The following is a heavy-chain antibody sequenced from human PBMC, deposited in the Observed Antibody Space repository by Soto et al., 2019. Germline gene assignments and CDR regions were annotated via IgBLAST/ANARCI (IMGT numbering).Heavy chain of an antibody. J-gene: IGHJ5*02. CDR3: ARERGDSHWIDP. CDR1: GGSVSSESYY. D-gene: IGHD2-21*01. V-gene: IGHV4-61*01. CDR2: VENSGST. Sequence: SETLSLTCTVSGGSVSSESYYWSWIRQTPGKGLEWIGNVENSGSTKYNPSLKSRVTISVDTSKNQFSLKLSSVTGADTAVYYCARERGDSHWIDPWGQGTLVTVSS.